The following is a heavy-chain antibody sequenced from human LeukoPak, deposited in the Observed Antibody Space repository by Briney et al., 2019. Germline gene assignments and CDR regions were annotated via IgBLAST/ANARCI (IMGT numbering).Heavy chain of an antibody. CDR1: GFTFSNNG. CDR2: ISGGGDTT. J-gene: IGHJ4*02. Sequence: GGSLRLSCAASGFTFSNNGMSWVRQSPGRGLEWVSGISGGGDTTYYAESVKGRFTISRDNSKKTLFLQMNSLTAEDTAVYYCAKTNGYYDYWGQGTLVAVSS. D-gene: IGHD3-22*01. CDR3: AKTNGYYDY. V-gene: IGHV3-23*01.